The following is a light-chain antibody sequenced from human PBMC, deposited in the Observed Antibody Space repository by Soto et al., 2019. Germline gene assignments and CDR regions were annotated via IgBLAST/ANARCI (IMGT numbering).Light chain of an antibody. V-gene: IGLV2-14*01. CDR3: SSYTTSSTLLYV. CDR1: SSDVGGYNY. CDR2: AVS. J-gene: IGLJ1*01. Sequence: QSVLTQPASVSGSPGQSITISCTGTSSDVGGYNYASWYQQHPGKAPKLMIYAVSNRPSGVSTRFSGSKSGNTASLTISGLQAEDEADYHCSSYTTSSTLLYVFGTGTKVTVL.